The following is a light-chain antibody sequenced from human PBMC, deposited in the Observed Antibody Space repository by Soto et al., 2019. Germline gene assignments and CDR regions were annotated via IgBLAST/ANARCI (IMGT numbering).Light chain of an antibody. CDR3: QTQRA. J-gene: IGLJ2*01. CDR2: VNSDGSH. Sequence: QLVLTQSPSASASLGASVKLTCTLSSGHSSYAIAWHQQQPEKGPRYLMKVNSDGSHIKGDGISDRFSGSSSGAERYLTISSLQSEDEADYYCQTQRAFGGGTKVTVL. V-gene: IGLV4-69*01. CDR1: SGHSSYA.